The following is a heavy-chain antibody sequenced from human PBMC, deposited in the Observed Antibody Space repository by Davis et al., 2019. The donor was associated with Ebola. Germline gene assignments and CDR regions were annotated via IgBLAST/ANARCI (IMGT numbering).Heavy chain of an antibody. V-gene: IGHV3-11*04. CDR3: ARGYYYGMDV. J-gene: IGHJ6*02. Sequence: GGSLRLSCAASGFTFSDYYMHWIRQPPGKGLEWVSYISSTGSSIYYADSVKGRFTISRDNAKNSLYLQMNSLRAEDTAVYYCARGYYYGMDVWGQGTTVTVSS. CDR1: GFTFSDYY. CDR2: ISSTGSSI.